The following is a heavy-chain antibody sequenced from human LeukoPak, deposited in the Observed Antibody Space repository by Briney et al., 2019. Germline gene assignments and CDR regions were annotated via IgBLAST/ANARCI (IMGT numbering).Heavy chain of an antibody. J-gene: IGHJ3*02. Sequence: ASVKVSCKASGYTFTSYAMHWVRQAPGQRLEWMGWTNAGNGNTKYSQKFQGRVTITRDTSASTAYMELSSLRSEDTAVYYCARVGSSTAIRLLDAFDIWGQGTMVTVSS. D-gene: IGHD2-21*02. V-gene: IGHV1-3*01. CDR2: TNAGNGNT. CDR1: GYTFTSYA. CDR3: ARVGSSTAIRLLDAFDI.